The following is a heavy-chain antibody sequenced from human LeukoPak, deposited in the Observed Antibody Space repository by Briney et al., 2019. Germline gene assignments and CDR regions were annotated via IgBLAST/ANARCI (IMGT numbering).Heavy chain of an antibody. CDR3: AKPEWGLRKVYYFDY. J-gene: IGHJ4*02. CDR1: GFTFSSYA. V-gene: IGHV3-23*01. D-gene: IGHD1-26*01. CDR2: ISGSGGST. Sequence: GGSLRLSCAASGFTFSSYAMSWVRQAPGKGLEWVSAISGSGGSTYYADSVKGRFTISRDNSKNTLYLQMNSLRAEDTAVYYCAKPEWGLRKVYYFDYWGQGTLVTVSS.